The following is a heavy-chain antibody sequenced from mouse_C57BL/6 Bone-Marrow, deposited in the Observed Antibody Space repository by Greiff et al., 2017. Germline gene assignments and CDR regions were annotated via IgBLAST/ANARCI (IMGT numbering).Heavy chain of an antibody. CDR3: ARIVTRAMDY. J-gene: IGHJ4*01. CDR2: ISSGSSTI. CDR1: GFTFSDYG. Sequence: EVQLQESGGGLVKPGGSLKLSCAASGFTFSDYGMHWVRQAPEKGLEWVAYISSGSSTIYYADTVKGRFTISRDNAKNTLFLQMTSLRSEDTAMYYCARIVTRAMDYWGQGTSVTVSS. V-gene: IGHV5-17*01. D-gene: IGHD2-5*01.